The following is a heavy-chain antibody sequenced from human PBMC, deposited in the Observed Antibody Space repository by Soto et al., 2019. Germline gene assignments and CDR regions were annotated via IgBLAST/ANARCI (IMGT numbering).Heavy chain of an antibody. Sequence: QVQLVQSGAEVKKPGASVKVSCKASGYTFTSYDINWVRHATGQGLEWMGWMNPNSGNTAYAQKLQGTVTMTRNNSISTAYMELSSLRSEDTAVYYCAREALFRMDVWGRGTTVTVSS. J-gene: IGHJ6*02. D-gene: IGHD3-10*02. CDR2: MNPNSGNT. V-gene: IGHV1-8*01. CDR1: GYTFTSYD. CDR3: AREALFRMDV.